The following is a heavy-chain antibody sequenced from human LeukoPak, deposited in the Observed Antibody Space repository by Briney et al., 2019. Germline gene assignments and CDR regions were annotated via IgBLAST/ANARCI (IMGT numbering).Heavy chain of an antibody. D-gene: IGHD3-10*01. Sequence: PGGSLRLSCAASGFTFSSYAMHWVRQAPGKGLEYVSAISSNGGSTYYANSVKGRFTISRDNSKNTLYLQMGSLRAEDMAVYYCAKDHYYYGSGIYFMHYFDYWGQGTLVTVSS. CDR1: GFTFSSYA. CDR2: ISSNGGST. CDR3: AKDHYYYGSGIYFMHYFDY. V-gene: IGHV3-64*01. J-gene: IGHJ4*02.